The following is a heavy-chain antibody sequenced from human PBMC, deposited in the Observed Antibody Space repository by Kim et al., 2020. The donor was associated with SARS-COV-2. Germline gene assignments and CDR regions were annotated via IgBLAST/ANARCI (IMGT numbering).Heavy chain of an antibody. Sequence: YYIPSLKSRVTISVDTSKNQFSLKLSSVTAADTAVYYCARYGDYLYYFDYWGQGTLVTVSS. J-gene: IGHJ4*02. D-gene: IGHD4-17*01. V-gene: IGHV4-39*01. CDR3: ARYGDYLYYFDY.